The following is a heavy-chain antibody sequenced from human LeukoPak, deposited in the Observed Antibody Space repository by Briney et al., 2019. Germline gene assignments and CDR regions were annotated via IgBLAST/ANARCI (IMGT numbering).Heavy chain of an antibody. Sequence: SVKVSCKASGGTLSSYAISWVRQAPGQGLEWMGGIIPIFGTANYAQKFQGRVTITADESTSTAYMELSSLRSEDTAVYYCARDRRGSSGWYYFDYWGQGTLVTVSS. D-gene: IGHD6-19*01. CDR3: ARDRRGSSGWYYFDY. CDR2: IIPIFGTA. V-gene: IGHV1-69*01. J-gene: IGHJ4*02. CDR1: GGTLSSYA.